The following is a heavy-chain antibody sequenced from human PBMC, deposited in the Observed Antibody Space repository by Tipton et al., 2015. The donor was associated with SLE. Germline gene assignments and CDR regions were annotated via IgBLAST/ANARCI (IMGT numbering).Heavy chain of an antibody. CDR3: ASPGYCSSTSCYTRGAFDI. Sequence: QLVQSGAEVKKPGASVKVSCKASGYTFTSYYMHWVRQAPGQGLEWMGWISAYNGNTNYAQKLQGRVTMTTDTSTSTAYMELRSLRSDDTAVYYCASPGYCSSTSCYTRGAFDIWGQGTMVTVSS. CDR1: GYTFTSYY. J-gene: IGHJ3*02. CDR2: ISAYNGNT. D-gene: IGHD2-2*02. V-gene: IGHV1-18*04.